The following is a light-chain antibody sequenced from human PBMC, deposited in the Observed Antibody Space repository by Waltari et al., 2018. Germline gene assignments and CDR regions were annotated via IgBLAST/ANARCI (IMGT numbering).Light chain of an antibody. V-gene: IGLV2-14*03. J-gene: IGLJ1*01. CDR2: DVN. Sequence: QSALTQPASVSGSPGQSITISCTGTSSDLGGYNYVSWYPQPPGKGPKLMIYDVNKRPSGVSNRFSGSKSGNTASLTISGLQAEDEADYYCSSYTSTSTYVFGGGTKVTVL. CDR3: SSYTSTSTYV. CDR1: SSDLGGYNY.